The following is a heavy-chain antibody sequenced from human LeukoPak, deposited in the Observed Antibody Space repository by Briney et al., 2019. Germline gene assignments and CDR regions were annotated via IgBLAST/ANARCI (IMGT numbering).Heavy chain of an antibody. V-gene: IGHV1-2*02. D-gene: IGHD3-10*01. J-gene: IGHJ6*03. CDR3: ARSTLKYGSGSYYRGYYYYYMDV. CDR2: INPNSGGT. CDR1: GYTFTGYY. Sequence: ASVKVSCKASGYTFTGYYMHWVRQAPGQGLEWMGWINPNSGGTNYAQKFQGRVTMTRDTSISTAYMELSRLRSDDTAVYYCARSTLKYGSGSYYRGYYYYYMDVWGKGTTVTVSS.